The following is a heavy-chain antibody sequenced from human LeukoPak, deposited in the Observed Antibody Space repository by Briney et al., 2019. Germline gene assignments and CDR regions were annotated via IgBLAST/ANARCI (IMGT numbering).Heavy chain of an antibody. Sequence: ASETLSLTCAVYGGSFSGYYWSWIRQPPGKGLEWIREINHSGSTNYNPSLKSRVTISVDTSKNQSSLKLSSVTAADTAVYYCARGSGRFGEQWYWGQGTLVTVSS. V-gene: IGHV4-34*01. J-gene: IGHJ4*02. CDR2: INHSGST. CDR3: ARGSGRFGEQWY. D-gene: IGHD3-10*01. CDR1: GGSFSGYY.